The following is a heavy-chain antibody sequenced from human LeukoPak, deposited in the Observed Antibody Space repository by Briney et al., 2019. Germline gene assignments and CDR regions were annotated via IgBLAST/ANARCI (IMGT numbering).Heavy chain of an antibody. CDR2: IKSKSDGGTT. J-gene: IGHJ3*02. V-gene: IGHV3-15*01. D-gene: IGHD3-22*01. CDR3: TTSPNTYHYDSSGVLVAAFDI. Sequence: KAGGSLRLSCAASGFTFSNAWMSWVRQAPGKGLERVARIKSKSDGGTTDYAAPVKGRFTISRDDSKNTLYLQMNSLKTEDTAVYYCTTSPNTYHYDSSGVLVAAFDIWGQGTMVTVSS. CDR1: GFTFSNAW.